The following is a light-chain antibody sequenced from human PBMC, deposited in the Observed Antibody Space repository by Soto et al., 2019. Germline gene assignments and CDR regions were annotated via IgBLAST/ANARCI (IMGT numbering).Light chain of an antibody. CDR1: QNVYTD. J-gene: IGKJ5*01. CDR2: GAS. V-gene: IGKV3-11*01. CDR3: QQRHMWPIT. Sequence: EIVLTQSPATLSVSPGEGATLSCSASQNVYTDLAWYQQKPGQAPRLLIYGASTRATGIPPRFSGSGSGTDFTLTISSLEPEDSAVYYCQQRHMWPITFGQGTRLEIK.